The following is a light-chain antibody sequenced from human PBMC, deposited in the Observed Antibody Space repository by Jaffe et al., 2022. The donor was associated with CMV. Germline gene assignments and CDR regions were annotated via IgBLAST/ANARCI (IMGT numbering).Light chain of an antibody. V-gene: IGKV1-39*01. Sequence: DIRLTQSPSSLSASVGQRITITCRASQPISSYFNWYQQKSGKAPKLLIYDASTLQSGVPSRFSGAGSGTDFTLTISSLQPEDAATYYCEQSHNNPPWTFGQGTKVEI. CDR1: QPISSY. CDR3: EQSHNNPPWT. CDR2: DAS. J-gene: IGKJ1*01.